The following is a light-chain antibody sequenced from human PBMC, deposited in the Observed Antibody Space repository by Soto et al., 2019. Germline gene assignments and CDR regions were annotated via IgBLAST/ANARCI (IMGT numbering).Light chain of an antibody. V-gene: IGLV2-11*01. CDR2: EVS. CDR1: SSDVGGYNY. Sequence: QSVLTQPASVSGSPGQSITISCTGTSSDVGGYNYVSWYQQHPGKAPKLMIYEVSKRPSGVPDRFSGSKSGNTASLTISGLQAEDEADYYCCSYAGSYPYVFGTGTKLTVL. J-gene: IGLJ1*01. CDR3: CSYAGSYPYV.